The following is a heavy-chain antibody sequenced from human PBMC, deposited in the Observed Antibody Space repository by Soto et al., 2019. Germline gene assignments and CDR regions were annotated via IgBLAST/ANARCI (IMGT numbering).Heavy chain of an antibody. CDR1: GFTFPMYS. D-gene: IGHD7-27*01. Sequence: PRGALILSCVASGFTFPMYSMNEVPQAPGKGLEWVSSISSTTNYIYYGDSMKGRFTMSRDSAKNSLYLEMSSLRAGETAVYYCARESEDLTSNFDYWGQGTRVTGS. J-gene: IGHJ4*02. CDR2: ISSTTNYI. V-gene: IGHV3-21*06. CDR3: ARESEDLTSNFDY.